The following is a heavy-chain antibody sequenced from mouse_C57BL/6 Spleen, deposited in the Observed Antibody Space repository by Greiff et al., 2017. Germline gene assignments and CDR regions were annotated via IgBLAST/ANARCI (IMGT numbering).Heavy chain of an antibody. CDR2: ISDGGSYT. CDR3: ARGGGRDFDY. Sequence: EVKVVESGGGLVKPGGSLKLSCAASGFTFSSYAMSWVRQTPEKRLEWVATISDGGSYTYYPDNVKGRFTISRDNAQNNLYLQLSHLKSEDTAMYYCARGGGRDFDYWGQGTTLTVAS. D-gene: IGHD3-3*01. V-gene: IGHV5-4*03. J-gene: IGHJ2*01. CDR1: GFTFSSYA.